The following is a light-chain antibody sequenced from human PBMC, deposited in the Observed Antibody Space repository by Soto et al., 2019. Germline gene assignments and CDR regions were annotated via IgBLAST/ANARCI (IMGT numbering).Light chain of an antibody. J-gene: IGKJ1*01. Sequence: DIQMTQSPSSLSASVGDRVTITCRASQSISSYLNWYQQKPGKAPKLLIYAASSLQSGVPSRFSGSGSGTDFTLNISSLQPEDVATYYCQQSYSTRWTFGQGTKVEIK. CDR2: AAS. V-gene: IGKV1-39*01. CDR3: QQSYSTRWT. CDR1: QSISSY.